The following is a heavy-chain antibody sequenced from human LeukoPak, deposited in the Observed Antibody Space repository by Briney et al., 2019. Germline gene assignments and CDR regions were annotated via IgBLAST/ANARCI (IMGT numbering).Heavy chain of an antibody. Sequence: GASVKVSCKTSGDTFRRYAIIWVRQAPGQGLEWMGGIIPMFGAANYAQKLQGRVTFTADKSTNTVYMDLRSLTSEDTAVYYCARTTSQSIVAAGDYWGQGTLVTVSS. V-gene: IGHV1-69*06. J-gene: IGHJ4*02. CDR3: ARTTSQSIVAAGDY. CDR2: IIPMFGAA. D-gene: IGHD2-15*01. CDR1: GDTFRRYA.